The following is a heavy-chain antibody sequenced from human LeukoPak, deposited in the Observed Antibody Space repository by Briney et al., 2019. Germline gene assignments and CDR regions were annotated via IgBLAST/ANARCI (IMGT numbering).Heavy chain of an antibody. V-gene: IGHV3-23*01. CDR3: AKAGSSTTCRRFDY. J-gene: IGHJ4*02. D-gene: IGHD2-2*01. Sequence: PGGSLRLSCAASGFTFSSYAMSWVRQAPGKGLECVSGISSSAGSTYYADSVKGRFTISRDNSKNTLYLQMNSLRAEDTAVYYCAKAGSSTTCRRFDYWGQGTLVTVSS. CDR2: ISSSAGST. CDR1: GFTFSSYA.